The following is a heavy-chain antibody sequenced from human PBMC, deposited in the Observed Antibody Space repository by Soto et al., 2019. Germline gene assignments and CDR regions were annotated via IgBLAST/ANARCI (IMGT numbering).Heavy chain of an antibody. CDR2: INPGDGRT. CDR3: AKDKYSSSYIDY. D-gene: IGHD6-13*01. V-gene: IGHV1-46*01. CDR1: GYSFASYY. J-gene: IGHJ4*02. Sequence: GASVKVSCKASGYSFASYYMHWVRQAPGQRFEWMGTINPGDGRTSYAQKFQGRISMTRDTSTTTLFLEVTKLTPEDTALYYCAKDKYSSSYIDYWGQGTLVTVSS.